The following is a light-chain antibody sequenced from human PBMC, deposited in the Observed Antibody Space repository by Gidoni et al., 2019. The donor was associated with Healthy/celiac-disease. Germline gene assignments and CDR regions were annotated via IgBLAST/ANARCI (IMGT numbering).Light chain of an antibody. Sequence: DIQMTQSPSTLSASVGDRVTITCRASQSISSWLAWYQQKPGKAPKLLIYKASSLESGVPSRFSGSRSGTEFTLTISSLQPDDFATYYCQQYNSYSYTFXQXTKLEIK. V-gene: IGKV1-5*03. J-gene: IGKJ2*01. CDR1: QSISSW. CDR2: KAS. CDR3: QQYNSYSYT.